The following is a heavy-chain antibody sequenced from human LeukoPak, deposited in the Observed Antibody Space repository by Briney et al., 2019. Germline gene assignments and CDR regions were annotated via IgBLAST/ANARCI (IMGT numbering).Heavy chain of an antibody. CDR1: GGSFSGYY. D-gene: IGHD3-3*01. Sequence: PSETLSLTCAVYGGSFSGYYWSWIRQPPGKGLEWIGEINHSGSTNYNPSLKSRVTISVDTSKNQCSLKLSSVTAADTAVYYCARGVNYDFWSGYYTWVGYYYYYMDVWGKGTTVTVSS. J-gene: IGHJ6*03. CDR2: INHSGST. CDR3: ARGVNYDFWSGYYTWVGYYYYYMDV. V-gene: IGHV4-34*01.